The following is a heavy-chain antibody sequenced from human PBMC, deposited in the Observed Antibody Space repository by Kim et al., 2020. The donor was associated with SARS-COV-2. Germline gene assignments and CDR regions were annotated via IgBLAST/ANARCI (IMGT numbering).Heavy chain of an antibody. CDR1: GYTFTSYY. J-gene: IGHJ6*02. CDR2: INPSGGST. Sequence: ASVKVSCKASGYTFTSYYMHWVRQAPGQGLEWMGIINPSGGSTSYAQKFQGRVTMTRDTSTSTVYMELSSLRSEDTAVYYCAKDIVVVPAAMLGSNYYYYGMVVWGQGTKVTVAS. D-gene: IGHD2-2*01. V-gene: IGHV1-46*01. CDR3: AKDIVVVPAAMLGSNYYYYGMVV.